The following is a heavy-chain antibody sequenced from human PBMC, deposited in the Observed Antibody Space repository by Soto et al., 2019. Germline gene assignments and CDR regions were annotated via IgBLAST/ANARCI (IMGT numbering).Heavy chain of an antibody. CDR1: GYTFTSYA. V-gene: IGHV1-3*01. CDR3: ESYCSSTSCSAGWYCMDV. D-gene: IGHD2-2*01. J-gene: IGHJ6*02. Sequence: QVQLVQSGAEVKKPGASVKVSCKASGYTFTSYAMHWVRQAPGQRLEWMGWINAGNGNTKYSQKFQGRVTITRDTSASTAYMELSSLSSEDTAVYYCESYCSSTSCSAGWYCMDVWGQGTTATVSS. CDR2: INAGNGNT.